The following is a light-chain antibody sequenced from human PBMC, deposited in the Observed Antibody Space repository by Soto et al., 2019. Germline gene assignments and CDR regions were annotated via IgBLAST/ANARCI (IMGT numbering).Light chain of an antibody. CDR1: QSVSRN. Sequence: EIVLTQSPATLCLSPGERATLSCRASQSVSRNLAWYQQKPGQAPRLLIYGASSRATGIPDKFSGSGSGTDFTLTISRLEPEDFAVYYCQQYGSSPGVTFGPGTKVDIK. V-gene: IGKV3-20*01. CDR3: QQYGSSPGVT. J-gene: IGKJ3*01. CDR2: GAS.